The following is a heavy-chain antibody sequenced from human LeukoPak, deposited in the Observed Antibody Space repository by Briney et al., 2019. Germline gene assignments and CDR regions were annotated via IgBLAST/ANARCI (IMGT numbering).Heavy chain of an antibody. CDR3: ARSRDGYTSYYFDY. CDR1: GYSFTNYW. Sequence: GESLKISCKGSGYSFTNYWIGWVRQMPGRGLDWMGIIYPGDSDIRYSPSFQGQVTISADKSISTAYLQWSSLKPSDTAMYYCARSRDGYTSYYFDYWGHGTLVTVSS. V-gene: IGHV5-51*01. D-gene: IGHD5-24*01. CDR2: IYPGDSDI. J-gene: IGHJ4*01.